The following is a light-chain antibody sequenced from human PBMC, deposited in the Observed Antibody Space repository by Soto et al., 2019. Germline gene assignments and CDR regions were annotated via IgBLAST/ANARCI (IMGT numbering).Light chain of an antibody. Sequence: QAVVTQSSSASASLGSSVKLTCTLSSRHSSYTIAWHQQQPGKAPRYLMKLERSGSYNKGSGVPDRFSGSSSGADRYLTISNLQSEDEADYYCETWDSNTFVVFGGGTKLTVL. V-gene: IGLV4-60*03. CDR1: SRHSSYT. CDR3: ETWDSNTFVV. CDR2: LERSGSY. J-gene: IGLJ2*01.